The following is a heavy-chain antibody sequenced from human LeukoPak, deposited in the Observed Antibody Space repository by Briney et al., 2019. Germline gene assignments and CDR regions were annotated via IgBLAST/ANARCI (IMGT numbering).Heavy chain of an antibody. CDR1: GGSISSGSYY. V-gene: IGHV4-61*02. D-gene: IGHD4-17*01. J-gene: IGHJ4*02. Sequence: SETLSLTCTVSGGSISSGSYYWSWIRQPAGKGLEWIGRIYTSGSTNYNPSLKSRVTISLDTSKNQFSLKLSSVTAADTAVYYCANSIDFDYGDYYFDYWGQGALVTVSS. CDR2: IYTSGST. CDR3: ANSIDFDYGDYYFDY.